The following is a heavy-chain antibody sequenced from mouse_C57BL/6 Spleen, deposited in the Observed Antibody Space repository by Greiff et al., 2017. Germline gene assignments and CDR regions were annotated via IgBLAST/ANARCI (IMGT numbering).Heavy chain of an antibody. Sequence: VQLQQPGTELVKPGASVKLSCKASGYTFTSYWMHWVKQRPGQGLEWIGNINPSNGGTNYNEKFKSKDTLTVDKSSSTAYMQLSSLTSEDSAVYYCARYYGSSPHWYFDVWGTGTTVTVSS. V-gene: IGHV1-53*01. CDR1: GYTFTSYW. CDR2: INPSNGGT. J-gene: IGHJ1*03. D-gene: IGHD1-1*01. CDR3: ARYYGSSPHWYFDV.